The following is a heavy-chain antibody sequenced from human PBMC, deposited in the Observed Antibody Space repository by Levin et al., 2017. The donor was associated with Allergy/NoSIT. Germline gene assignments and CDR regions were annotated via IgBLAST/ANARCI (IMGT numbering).Heavy chain of an antibody. CDR2: ISAYNGNT. J-gene: IGHJ5*02. D-gene: IGHD2-15*01. V-gene: IGHV1-18*01. CDR1: GYTFTSYG. CDR3: ARYCSGGSCYHNWFDP. Sequence: GESLKISCKASGYTFTSYGISWVRQAPGQGLEWMGWISAYNGNTNYAQKLQGRVTMTTDTSTSTAYMELRSLRSDDTAVYYCARYCSGGSCYHNWFDPWGQGTLVTVSS.